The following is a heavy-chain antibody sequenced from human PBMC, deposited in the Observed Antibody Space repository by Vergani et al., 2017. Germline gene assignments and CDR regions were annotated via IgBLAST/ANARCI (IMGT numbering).Heavy chain of an antibody. J-gene: IGHJ6*02. D-gene: IGHD4-17*01. CDR2: ISGSGGST. V-gene: IGHV3-23*04. Sequence: VQLVESGGGVVQPGRSLRLSCAASGFTFSSYAMSWVRQAPGKGLEWVSAISGSGGSTYYADSVKGRFTISRDNSKNTLYLQMNSLRAEDTAVYYCAKARGGDYFYYYGMDVWGQGTTVTVSS. CDR1: GFTFSSYA. CDR3: AKARGGDYFYYYGMDV.